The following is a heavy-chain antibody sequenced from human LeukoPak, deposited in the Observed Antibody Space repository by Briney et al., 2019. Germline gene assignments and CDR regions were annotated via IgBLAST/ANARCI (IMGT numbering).Heavy chain of an antibody. CDR1: GGSMSSYY. V-gene: IGHV4-4*07. Sequence: PSETLSLTCTVSGGSMSSYYWSWIRQPAGKGLEWIGRIYTSGSTNYNPSLKSRVTMSVDTSKNQFSLKLSSVTAADTAVYYCARDYYGSGTIDGWNWFDPWGQGTLVTVSS. CDR2: IYTSGST. CDR3: ARDYYGSGTIDGWNWFDP. D-gene: IGHD3-10*01. J-gene: IGHJ5*02.